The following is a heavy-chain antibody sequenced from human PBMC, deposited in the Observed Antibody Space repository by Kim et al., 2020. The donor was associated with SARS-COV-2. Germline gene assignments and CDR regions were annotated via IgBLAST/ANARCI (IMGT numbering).Heavy chain of an antibody. CDR1: GGSFSGYY. J-gene: IGHJ4*02. CDR3: ARVAAAGPDHPYFDY. D-gene: IGHD6-13*01. CDR2: INHSGST. V-gene: IGHV4-34*01. Sequence: SETLSLTCAVYGGSFSGYYWSWIRQPPGKGLEWIGEINHSGSTNYNPSLKSRVTISVDTSKNQFSLKLSSVTAADTAVYYCARVAAAGPDHPYFDYWGQGTLVTVSS.